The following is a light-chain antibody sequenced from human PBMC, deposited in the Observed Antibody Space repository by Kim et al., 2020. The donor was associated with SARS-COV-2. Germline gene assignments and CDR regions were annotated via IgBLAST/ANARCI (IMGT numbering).Light chain of an antibody. CDR3: CSYAGSTTFV. V-gene: IGLV2-23*02. J-gene: IGLJ1*01. CDR2: ELS. Sequence: QSALTQPASLSGSPGQSITISCTGTSSDVGSYNLVSWYQQHPGKAPKLMIYELSKRPSGVSNRFSASKSGNTASLTISGLQAEDEADYYCCSYAGSTTFVFGNGTKVTVL. CDR1: SSDVGSYNL.